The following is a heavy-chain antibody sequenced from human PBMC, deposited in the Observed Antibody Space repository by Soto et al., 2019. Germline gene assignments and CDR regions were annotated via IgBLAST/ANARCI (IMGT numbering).Heavy chain of an antibody. J-gene: IGHJ6*02. CDR2: ISAYNGNT. CDR3: AREKWLRNYYYGMDV. V-gene: IGHV1-18*01. D-gene: IGHD5-12*01. CDR1: GDTFSSYA. Sequence: ASVKVSCQASGDTFSSYAISWVRQAPGQGLEWMGWISAYNGNTNYAQKLQGRVTMTPDPSTSTAYMELSSSVTAADTAVYYCAREKWLRNYYYGMDVWGQGTTVTVSS.